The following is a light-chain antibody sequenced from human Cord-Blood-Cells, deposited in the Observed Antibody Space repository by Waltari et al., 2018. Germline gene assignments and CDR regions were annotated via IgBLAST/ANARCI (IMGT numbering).Light chain of an antibody. CDR2: DAS. CDR1: QDISNY. CDR3: QQYDNLPPYS. V-gene: IGKV1-33*01. J-gene: IGKJ2*03. Sequence: DIQMTQYPSSLSASVGDSDTITCQASQDISNYLNWYQQKPGHAPKRLIYDASNLETGVPSRFSGSGSGTDFTFTISSLQPEDIATYYCQQYDNLPPYSFGQGTKLEIK.